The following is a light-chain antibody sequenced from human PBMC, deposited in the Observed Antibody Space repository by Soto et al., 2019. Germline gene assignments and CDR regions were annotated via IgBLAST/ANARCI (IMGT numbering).Light chain of an antibody. J-gene: IGKJ1*01. CDR2: ETS. Sequence: TQMTQSPSSLSASVGDRVTITCRASQNVRSYVNWYQQIPGKAPKLLIYETSTLHSGVPSTFSGDGYGTHFTLSISSLHPEDFATYYCQQTFSTPRTFGQGTKVDIK. V-gene: IGKV1-39*01. CDR1: QNVRSY. CDR3: QQTFSTPRT.